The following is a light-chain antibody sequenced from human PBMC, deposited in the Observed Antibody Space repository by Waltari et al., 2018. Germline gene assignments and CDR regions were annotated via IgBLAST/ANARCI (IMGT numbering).Light chain of an antibody. V-gene: IGKV3-11*01. CDR3: QQRASWPPRYS. CDR1: QTLSSY. J-gene: IGKJ2*03. CDR2: DAS. Sequence: EIVLTQSPATLSLSPGDRAHLSCRASQTLSSYVSWYQQRPGQAPRLFIYDASKRATGIPARFSGSGSGADFTLTISDLEPEDSAVYYCQQRASWPPRYSFGQGTKLEIK.